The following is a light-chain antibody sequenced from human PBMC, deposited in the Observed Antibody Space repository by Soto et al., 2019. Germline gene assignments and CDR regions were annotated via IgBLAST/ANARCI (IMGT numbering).Light chain of an antibody. CDR1: RSVSSSY. CDR2: GAS. CDR3: QQYGSSPPWT. J-gene: IGKJ1*01. V-gene: IGKV3-20*01. Sequence: EIVLTQSPGTLSLSPGERATLSCRASRSVSSSYLAWYQQKPGQAPRLLIYGASSRATGIPDRFSGSGSGTAFTLTISRLEPEDFSVYYCQQYGSSPPWTFGQGTKVEFK.